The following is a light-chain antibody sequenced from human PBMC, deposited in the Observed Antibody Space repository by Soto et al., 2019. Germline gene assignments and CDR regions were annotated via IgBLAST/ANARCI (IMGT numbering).Light chain of an antibody. CDR3: QQRSNWPFT. CDR2: DTS. Sequence: EIVLTQAPTTLSFSLGERATLSCRASQTVSKYLAWYQQKPGQAPRLLIYDTSNRATGIPARFSGSGSGTDFTLTISGLQPEDFAVYYCQQRSNWPFTFGPETTVDFK. CDR1: QTVSKY. V-gene: IGKV3-11*01. J-gene: IGKJ3*01.